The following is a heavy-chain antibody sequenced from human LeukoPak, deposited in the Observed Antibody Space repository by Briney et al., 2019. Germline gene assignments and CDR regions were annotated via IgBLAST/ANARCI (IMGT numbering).Heavy chain of an antibody. Sequence: SETLSLTCTVSGGSISSSSYYWGWIRQPPGKGLEWIGSIYYSGSTYYNPSLKSRVTISVDTSKNQFSLKLSSVTAADTAVYYCARGLYYDILTGYYKPEYFDYWGQGTLVTVSS. CDR2: IYYSGST. J-gene: IGHJ4*02. CDR1: GGSISSSSYY. D-gene: IGHD3-9*01. CDR3: ARGLYYDILTGYYKPEYFDY. V-gene: IGHV4-39*01.